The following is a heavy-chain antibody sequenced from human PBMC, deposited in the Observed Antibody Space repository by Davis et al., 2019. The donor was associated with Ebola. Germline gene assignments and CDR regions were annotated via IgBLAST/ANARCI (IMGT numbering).Heavy chain of an antibody. CDR1: GFTVSNNY. D-gene: IGHD6-19*01. V-gene: IGHV3-66*01. CDR2: IYSGGNT. Sequence: GESLKISCAASGFTVSNNYMSWARQTPGKGLEWVSIIYSGGNTYYADSLKGRFTISRDNSRNTLYLQINSLRAEDTAVYYCARGVVIAVAGTGYAFDIWGQGTMVTVSS. J-gene: IGHJ3*02. CDR3: ARGVVIAVAGTGYAFDI.